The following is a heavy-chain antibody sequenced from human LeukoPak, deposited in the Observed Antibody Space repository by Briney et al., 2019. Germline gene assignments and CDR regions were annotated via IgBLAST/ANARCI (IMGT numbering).Heavy chain of an antibody. D-gene: IGHD1-20*01. V-gene: IGHV3-7*03. CDR2: INHNGNVN. Sequence: HPGGSLRLSCAASGFTFSSYWMNWARQAPGKGLEWVASINHNGNVNYYVDSVKGRFTISRDNAKNSLYLQMNSLRAEDTAVYYCARNYNWNDVGSWFDPWGQGTLVTVSS. CDR1: GFTFSSYW. CDR3: ARNYNWNDVGSWFDP. J-gene: IGHJ5*02.